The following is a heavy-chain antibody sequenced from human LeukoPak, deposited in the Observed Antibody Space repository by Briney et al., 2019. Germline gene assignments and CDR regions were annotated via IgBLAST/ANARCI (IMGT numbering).Heavy chain of an antibody. CDR1: GFTFSNYW. CDR2: IKQDESKR. V-gene: IGHV3-7*01. Sequence: GGSLRLSCVASGFTFSNYWMSWVRQAPGKGLECVANIKQDESKRYYVDSVKGRFTISRDNAKNSLYLQINSLRAEDTAVYYCAREASLYCSGNDCYWAFDRWGQGALVTASS. D-gene: IGHD2-2*01. J-gene: IGHJ5*02. CDR3: AREASLYCSGNDCYWAFDR.